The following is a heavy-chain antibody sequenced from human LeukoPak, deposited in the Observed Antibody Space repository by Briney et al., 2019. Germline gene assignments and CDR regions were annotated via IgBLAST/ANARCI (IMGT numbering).Heavy chain of an antibody. CDR3: ARARLSAAGRGG. J-gene: IGHJ4*02. Sequence: ASVKVSCKASGYTFTGYDLHWVRQAPGHGLEWMGRIDTDSGDTNYVQKFQGRITITRDTCITSVYMEVSRLNSDDKDVYYCARARLSAAGRGGWGQGTLVTVS. V-gene: IGHV1-2*01. CDR1: GYTFTGYD. CDR2: IDTDSGDT. D-gene: IGHD6-13*01.